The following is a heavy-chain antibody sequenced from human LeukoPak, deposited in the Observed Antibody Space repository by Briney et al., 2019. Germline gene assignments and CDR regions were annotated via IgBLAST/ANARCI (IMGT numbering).Heavy chain of an antibody. J-gene: IGHJ5*02. CDR3: ARVGYDVGFDP. V-gene: IGHV3-23*01. D-gene: IGHD3-10*02. CDR2: IGGSGGRT. Sequence: GGSLRLSCAASGFTFSSYAMNWVRQTPGKGLEWVSGIGGSGGRTYYADSVKGRFTISRDNSKNTLYLQMNSLRAEDTAVYYCARVGYDVGFDPWGQGTLVTVSS. CDR1: GFTFSSYA.